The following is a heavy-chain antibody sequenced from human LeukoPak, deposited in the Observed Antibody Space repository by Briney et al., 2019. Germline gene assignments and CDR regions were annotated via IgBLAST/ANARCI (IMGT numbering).Heavy chain of an antibody. V-gene: IGHV3-15*01. D-gene: IGHD3-22*01. Sequence: RGGSLRLSCAASGFTFSNAWMSWVRQAPGEGLEWVGRIKTQTDGGTTDYAAPVKGRFTISRDDSKNTLYLQMNSLKTEDTAVYYCTTAHYYDSSEVTPAAFDYWGQGTLVTVSS. CDR2: IKTQTDGGTT. J-gene: IGHJ4*02. CDR3: TTAHYYDSSEVTPAAFDY. CDR1: GFTFSNAW.